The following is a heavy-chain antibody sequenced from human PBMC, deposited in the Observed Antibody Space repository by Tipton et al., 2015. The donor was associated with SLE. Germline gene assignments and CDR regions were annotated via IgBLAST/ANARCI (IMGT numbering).Heavy chain of an antibody. D-gene: IGHD3-22*01. CDR3: ARYFYDSSGVCLFDL. J-gene: IGHJ4*02. Sequence: TLSLTCTVSGGSISSSSYYWGWIRQPPGKGLEWIGYIYYSGNTYYNPSLGSRLTISVDTSKDQFSLRLTSVTAADTAVYYCARYFYDSSGVCLFDLWGQGTLVTVSS. CDR1: GGSISSSSYY. CDR2: IYYSGNT. V-gene: IGHV4-31*03.